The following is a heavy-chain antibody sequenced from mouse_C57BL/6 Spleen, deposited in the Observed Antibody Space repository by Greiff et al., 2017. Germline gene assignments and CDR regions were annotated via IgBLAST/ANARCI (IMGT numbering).Heavy chain of an antibody. CDR1: GYAFSSYW. CDR3: ARRGGYYGSSLDFDY. V-gene: IGHV1-80*01. CDR2: IYPGDGDT. D-gene: IGHD1-1*01. J-gene: IGHJ2*01. Sequence: VQLQQSGAELVKPGASVKISCKASGYAFSSYWMNWVQQRPGKGLEWIGQIYPGDGDTNYNGKFKGKATLTADKSSSTAYMQLSSLTSEDSAVYFCARRGGYYGSSLDFDYWGQGTTLTVSS.